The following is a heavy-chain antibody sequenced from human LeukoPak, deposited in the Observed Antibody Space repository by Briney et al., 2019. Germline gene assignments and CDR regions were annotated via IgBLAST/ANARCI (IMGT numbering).Heavy chain of an antibody. Sequence: PSDTLSLTCTVSGGSISSGNNYWGWLRQPPGQGLMWIGSTCYSGSTYYKQFLERRVTISVDTSKIQFSLKLSSVTAADTAVYYCARQYYYDSSGYYLDYWGQGTLVTVS. CDR1: GGSISSGNNY. D-gene: IGHD3-22*01. V-gene: IGHV4-39*01. CDR2: TCYSGST. J-gene: IGHJ4*02. CDR3: ARQYYYDSSGYYLDY.